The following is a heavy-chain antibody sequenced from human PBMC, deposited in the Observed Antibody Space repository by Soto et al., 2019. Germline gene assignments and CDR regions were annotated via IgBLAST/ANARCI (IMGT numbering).Heavy chain of an antibody. CDR2: ISYRWST. D-gene: IGHD2-15*01. J-gene: IGHJ4*02. CDR1: GGSISSGNYY. V-gene: IGHV4-30-4*01. Sequence: QVQLQVSGAGLVKLSQTLSLTCTVSGGSISSGNYYWSWIRQPPGKGQEWIGFISYRWSTYYSTSLMSRVPISVDTSKSQFSLNLSFVTAADTAVYYCATMGTPATGLYFFDYWGQGSLVTVSS. CDR3: ATMGTPATGLYFFDY.